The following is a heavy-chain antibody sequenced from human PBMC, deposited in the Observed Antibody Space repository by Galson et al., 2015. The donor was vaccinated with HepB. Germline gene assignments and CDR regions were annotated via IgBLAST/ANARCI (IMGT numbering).Heavy chain of an antibody. Sequence: ETLSLTCTVSGGSMSRYYWNWIRQSPERGLEWIGYIYYSGSTKYNPSLKSRVFISVETSRNQLSLEPTSVTTADTAVYYCARSSYGYDDFDIWGQGTMVTVSS. CDR2: IYYSGST. CDR3: ARSSYGYDDFDI. CDR1: GGSMSRYY. D-gene: IGHD3-10*01. V-gene: IGHV4-59*01. J-gene: IGHJ3*02.